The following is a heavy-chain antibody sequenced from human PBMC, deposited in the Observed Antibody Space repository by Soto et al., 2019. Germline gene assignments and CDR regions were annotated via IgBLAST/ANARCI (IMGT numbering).Heavy chain of an antibody. CDR3: AREYCSSTSCPGDAFDI. D-gene: IGHD2-2*01. Sequence: QVQLQESGPGLVKPSQTLSLTCTVSGGSISSGGYYWSWIRQHPGKDLEWIGYIYYSGSTYYNPSLKSRVTISVDTSKNQFSLKLSSVTAADTAVYYCAREYCSSTSCPGDAFDIWGQGTMVTVSS. CDR2: IYYSGST. J-gene: IGHJ3*02. CDR1: GGSISSGGYY. V-gene: IGHV4-31*03.